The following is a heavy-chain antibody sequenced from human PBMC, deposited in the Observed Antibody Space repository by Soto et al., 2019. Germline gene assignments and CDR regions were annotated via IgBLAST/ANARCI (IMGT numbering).Heavy chain of an antibody. CDR1: GGSFSGYY. CDR2: INHSGST. D-gene: IGHD5-12*01. V-gene: IGHV4-34*01. J-gene: IGHJ4*02. Sequence: QVQLQQWGAGLLKPSETLSLTCAVYGGSFSGYYWSWIRQPPGKGLEWIGEINHSGSTNYNQTLKRRVTLPVDTSKNQFSLKLSSVTAADTAVYYCASRVATMGAIYFEYWGQGTLVTASS. CDR3: ASRVATMGAIYFEY.